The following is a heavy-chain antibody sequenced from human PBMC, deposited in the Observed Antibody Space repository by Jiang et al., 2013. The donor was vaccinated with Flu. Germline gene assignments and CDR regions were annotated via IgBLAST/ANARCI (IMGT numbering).Heavy chain of an antibody. CDR1: GDSVSTRGYY. CDR3: ARHPKYSGTID. V-gene: IGHV4-39*01. J-gene: IGHJ4*02. CDR2: FDYTGTT. D-gene: IGHD5-12*01. Sequence: SGDSVSTRGYYWGWIRQSPVKGLEWIGSFDYTGTTYYSPSLKSRVTISVDTSKKQFSLELSSVTAADTAVYYCARHPKYSGTIDWGQGTLVTVSS.